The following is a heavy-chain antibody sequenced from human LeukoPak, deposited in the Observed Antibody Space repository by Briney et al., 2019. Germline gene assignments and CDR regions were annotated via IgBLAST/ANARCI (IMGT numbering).Heavy chain of an antibody. CDR1: GFTVSSNY. J-gene: IGHJ4*02. V-gene: IGHV3-53*01. Sequence: GGSLRLSCAASGFTVSSNYMSWVRQAPGKGLEWVSVIYSGGSTYYADSVKGRFTISRDNSKNTLYLQMNSLRAEDTAVYYCARDPGGIAAEGFDYWGQGTLVTVSS. D-gene: IGHD6-25*01. CDR2: IYSGGST. CDR3: ARDPGGIAAEGFDY.